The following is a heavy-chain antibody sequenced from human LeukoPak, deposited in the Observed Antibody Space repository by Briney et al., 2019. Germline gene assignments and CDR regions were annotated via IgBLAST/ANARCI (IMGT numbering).Heavy chain of an antibody. Sequence: MTGGSLRLSCAASGFTFSSYSMNWVRQAPGKGLEWVSSISSSSSFIYYTDSVKGRFTISRDNAKNSLYLQMNSLRAEDTAVYYCARDICSDGVCYYGMDVWGQGTTVTVSS. CDR1: GFTFSSYS. CDR3: ARDICSDGVCYYGMDV. CDR2: ISSSSSFI. D-gene: IGHD2-8*01. J-gene: IGHJ6*01. V-gene: IGHV3-21*06.